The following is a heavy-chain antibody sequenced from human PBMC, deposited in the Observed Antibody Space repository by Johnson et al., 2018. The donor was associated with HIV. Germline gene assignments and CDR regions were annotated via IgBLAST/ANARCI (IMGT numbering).Heavy chain of an antibody. CDR1: GFTFSSYA. J-gene: IGHJ3*02. Sequence: VQLVESGGGVVQPGRSLRLSCAASGFTFSSYAMHWVRQAPGKGLEWVAIISYDGSYKFYADSVKGRFTISRDNSKNTLYLQMNSLRAEDTAVYYCARPSVMTTLTTTPWAFNIWGQGTMVTVSS. CDR2: ISYDGSYK. CDR3: ARPSVMTTLTTTPWAFNI. V-gene: IGHV3-30*04. D-gene: IGHD4-17*01.